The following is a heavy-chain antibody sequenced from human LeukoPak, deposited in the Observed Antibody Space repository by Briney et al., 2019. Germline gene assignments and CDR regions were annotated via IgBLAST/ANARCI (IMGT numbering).Heavy chain of an antibody. CDR2: IYYSGST. D-gene: IGHD6-13*01. V-gene: IGHV4-30-4*08. J-gene: IGHJ4*02. CDR3: ARSTSAAGTFDY. Sequence: SETLSLTCTVSGGSISSGDYCWSWIRQPPGKGLEWIGYIYYSGSTYYNPSLKSRVTISVDTSKNQFSLKLSSVTAADTAVYYCARSTSAAGTFDYWGQGTLVTVSS. CDR1: GGSISSGDYC.